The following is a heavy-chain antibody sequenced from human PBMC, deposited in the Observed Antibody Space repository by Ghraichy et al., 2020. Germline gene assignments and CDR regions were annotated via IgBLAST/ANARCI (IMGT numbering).Heavy chain of an antibody. CDR2: ITNDGSPT. V-gene: IGHV3-23*01. CDR3: AKKMRDSVGYSFGEECFDH. J-gene: IGHJ4*02. CDR1: GFIFSNYA. D-gene: IGHD5-12*01. Sequence: GESLNISCAASGFIFSNYAMGWVRQAPGKGLEWVSAITNDGSPTYYTDSIKGRFTISRDNSKNTLFLQMNSLRAEDTALYYCAKKMRDSVGYSFGEECFDHWGQGSLVTVSP.